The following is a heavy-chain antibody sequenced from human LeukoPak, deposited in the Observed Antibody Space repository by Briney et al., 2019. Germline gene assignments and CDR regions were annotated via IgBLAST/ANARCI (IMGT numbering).Heavy chain of an antibody. CDR2: FDFEDGET. CDR3: ATETPPSGTYSVHFDS. V-gene: IGHV1-24*01. CDR1: GYSLSQLS. Sequence: ASVKVSCKVSGYSLSQLSIHWVRQAPGKGLEWMGGFDFEDGETLYAQKFRGRLTVTEDTSTDTSYMELSSLAYDDTAVYYCATETPPSGTYSVHFDSWGQGTLVTVSS. J-gene: IGHJ4*02. D-gene: IGHD1-26*01.